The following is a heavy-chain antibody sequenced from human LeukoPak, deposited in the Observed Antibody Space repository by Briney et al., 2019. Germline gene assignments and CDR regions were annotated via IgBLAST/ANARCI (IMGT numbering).Heavy chain of an antibody. CDR3: AHSLFRLLINSWYYFDY. D-gene: IGHD6-13*01. CDR1: GFSLTTSGVY. J-gene: IGHJ4*02. V-gene: IGHV2-5*01. Sequence: SGPSLVKPTQTLTLTCTFSGFSLTTSGVYVGWIRQPPGKALEWLALIYWNDNKHYSPSLKSRLTITKDTSKNQVVLTVTNMDPVDTATYYCAHSLFRLLINSWYYFDYWGQGTLVTVSS. CDR2: IYWNDNK.